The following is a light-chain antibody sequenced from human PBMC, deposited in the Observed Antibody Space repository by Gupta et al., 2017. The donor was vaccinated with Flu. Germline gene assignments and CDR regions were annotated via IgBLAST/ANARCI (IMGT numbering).Light chain of an antibody. V-gene: IGLV1-44*01. Sequence: QPVLTQPPSAARTPAQRLTFSCSGSSSNIGSNTVNWCQQLPGTAPKLLNDSNNQLPSGVPDRFAGSKSGTSASLAISGVQSEDEADYYRAAWNDSLSNWVFGGGTKLTVL. CDR3: AAWNDSLSNWV. CDR2: SNN. CDR1: SSNIGSNT. J-gene: IGLJ3*02.